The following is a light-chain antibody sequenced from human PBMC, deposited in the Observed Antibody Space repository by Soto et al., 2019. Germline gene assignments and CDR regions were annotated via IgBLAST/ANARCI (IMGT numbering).Light chain of an antibody. Sequence: ELVLTQSPCTLSLSPGERATLSCRASQSLSSSQLAWSQQKPGQAPRRLIHDAYSRATGISDRFTGSGSGTDVTLTITTLEPEDFAVYYCQQYGSSPRTFGLGTKVDIK. CDR1: QSLSSSQ. CDR3: QQYGSSPRT. CDR2: DAY. J-gene: IGKJ1*01. V-gene: IGKV3-20*01.